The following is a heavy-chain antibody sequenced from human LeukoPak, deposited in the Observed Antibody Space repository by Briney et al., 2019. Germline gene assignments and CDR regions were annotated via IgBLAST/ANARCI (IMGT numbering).Heavy chain of an antibody. CDR2: IYYSGST. V-gene: IGHV4-59*01. CDR1: GGSLSSYY. J-gene: IGHJ5*02. Sequence: PSETLSLTCTVSGGSLSSYYWSWIRQPPGKGLEWIGYIYYSGSTNYNPSLKSRVTISVDTSKNQFSLKRSSVTAADTAVYYCARANNWFEPWGEGTLVTVSS. CDR3: ARANNWFEP.